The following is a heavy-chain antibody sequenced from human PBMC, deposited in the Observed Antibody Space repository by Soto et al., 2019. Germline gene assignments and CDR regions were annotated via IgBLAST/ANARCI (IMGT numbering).Heavy chain of an antibody. V-gene: IGHV5-51*01. D-gene: IGHD2-15*01. J-gene: IGHJ3*01. CDR1: GYRVINYW. Sequence: GQSLNLSCKGSGYRVINYWIGWVRQMPGKGLEWMGIIYPGDSDTRYSPSSQGQVIISVDKSISTAYVQWSSLKASDTAMYYCASPARYGGNALDFWGQGTKVTVS. CDR3: ASPARYGGNALDF. CDR2: IYPGDSDT.